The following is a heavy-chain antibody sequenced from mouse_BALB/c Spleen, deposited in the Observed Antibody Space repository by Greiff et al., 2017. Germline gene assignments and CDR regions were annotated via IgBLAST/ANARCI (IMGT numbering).Heavy chain of an antibody. Sequence: QVQLQQPGAELVRPGASVKLSCKASGYTFTSYWMHWMHWIGEINPSNGGTNYNEKFKRKATLTVDKSSSTAYMQLSSLTSEDSAVYYCTMVYGNYVWYFDVWGAGTTVTVSS. V-gene: IGHV1S16*01. CDR2: INPSNGGT. J-gene: IGHJ1*01. CDR1: GYTFTSYW. CDR3: TMVYGNYVWYFDV. D-gene: IGHD2-1*01.